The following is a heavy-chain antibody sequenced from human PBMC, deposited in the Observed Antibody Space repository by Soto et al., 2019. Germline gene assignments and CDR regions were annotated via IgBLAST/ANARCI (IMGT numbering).Heavy chain of an antibody. CDR2: IKQDGSDK. CDR3: ATSAAAPGNY. Sequence: PGGSLRLSCAASGFTFSSYWMSLVRQAPGKGLECVSNIKQDGSDKYYVDSVKGRFTISRDNAKNSLYLQMNSLRAEDTAVYYCATSAAAPGNYWGQGTLVTVSS. V-gene: IGHV3-7*01. D-gene: IGHD6-13*01. J-gene: IGHJ4*02. CDR1: GFTFSSYW.